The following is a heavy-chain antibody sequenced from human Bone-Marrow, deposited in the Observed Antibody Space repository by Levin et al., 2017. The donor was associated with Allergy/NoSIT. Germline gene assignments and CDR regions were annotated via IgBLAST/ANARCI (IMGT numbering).Heavy chain of an antibody. V-gene: IGHV3-30*04. CDR2: ISYDGTNK. CDR3: ARVPQTFLEWLFFDY. CDR1: GFNFNDYG. Sequence: PGGSLRLSCAASGFNFNDYGLHWVRQAPGKGLEWVALISYDGTNKLYADAVKGRFTVSRDNSNNTLYLQMNSLRTEDTAIYYCARVPQTFLEWLFFDYWGQGSLVTVSS. D-gene: IGHD3-3*02. J-gene: IGHJ4*02.